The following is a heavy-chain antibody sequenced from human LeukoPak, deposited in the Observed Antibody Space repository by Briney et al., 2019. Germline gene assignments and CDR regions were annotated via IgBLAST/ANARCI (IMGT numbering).Heavy chain of an antibody. D-gene: IGHD6-6*01. J-gene: IGHJ4*02. Sequence: GRSLGLSCAASGFTFSSYAMHWVRQAPGKGLEWVAVISYDGGNKYYADSVKGRFTISRDNSKNTLYLQMNSLRAEDTAVYYCARVEVGSSSSSRTYLFDYWGQGTLVTVSS. V-gene: IGHV3-30-3*01. CDR2: ISYDGGNK. CDR3: ARVEVGSSSSSRTYLFDY. CDR1: GFTFSSYA.